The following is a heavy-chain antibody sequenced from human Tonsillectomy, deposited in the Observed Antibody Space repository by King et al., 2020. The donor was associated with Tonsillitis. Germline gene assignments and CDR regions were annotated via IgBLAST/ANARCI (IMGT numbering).Heavy chain of an antibody. J-gene: IGHJ4*02. CDR3: VRDSSSWYGGFGDY. D-gene: IGHD6-13*01. CDR2: IKGDGSTT. CDR1: GFTFSTYW. Sequence: VQLVESGGGLVQPGGSLRLSCAASGFTFSTYWMHWVRQAPGKGLVWVSRIKGDGSTTSYADSVKGRFTISRDNAKNTLYLQMNSLGAEDTAVYFCVRDSSSWYGGFGDYWGQGTLVTVSS. V-gene: IGHV3-74*01.